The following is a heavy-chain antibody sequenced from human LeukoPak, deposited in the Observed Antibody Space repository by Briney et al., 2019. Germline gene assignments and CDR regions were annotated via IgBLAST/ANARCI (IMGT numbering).Heavy chain of an antibody. Sequence: EESLKISCKGYGDCLTSDWIGWVRQMPGKGLEWMGSIYPSDSDTRYSPSFQGQVTISADKSITTAYLQWSSLKASDTAMYYCARLSGSYGYFYYYMDVWGKGTSVTVSS. CDR1: GDCLTSDW. J-gene: IGHJ6*03. D-gene: IGHD1-26*01. CDR2: IYPSDSDT. V-gene: IGHV5-51*01. CDR3: ARLSGSYGYFYYYMDV.